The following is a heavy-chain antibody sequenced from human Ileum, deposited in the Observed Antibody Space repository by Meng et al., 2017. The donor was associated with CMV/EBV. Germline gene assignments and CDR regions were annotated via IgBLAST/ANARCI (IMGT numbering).Heavy chain of an antibody. D-gene: IGHD6-6*01. CDR1: GFSFSSYS. J-gene: IGHJ4*02. Sequence: GGSLRLSCVASGFSFSSYSMNWVRQAPGKGLEWLSYISSSGSPIFYADSVKGRFTISRDNAKNSLYLQMNSLRAEDTAVYYCASREYTSSYYFDSWGQGTLVTVSS. CDR2: ISSSGSPI. V-gene: IGHV3-48*04. CDR3: ASREYTSSYYFDS.